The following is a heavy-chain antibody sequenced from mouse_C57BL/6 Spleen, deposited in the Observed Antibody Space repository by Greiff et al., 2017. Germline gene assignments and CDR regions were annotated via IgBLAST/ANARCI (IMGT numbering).Heavy chain of an antibody. CDR3: ARVYSNYLYYFDY. D-gene: IGHD2-5*01. V-gene: IGHV5-4*03. CDR1: GFTFRSYA. Sequence: EVKLVASGGGLVKPGGSLKLSCAASGFTFRSYAMSWVRQTPETMLAWVATISDGGSYTYYPDNVKGRFTISRDNAKNNLYLQMSHQKSEDTAMYYCARVYSNYLYYFDYWGQGTTLTVSS. J-gene: IGHJ2*01. CDR2: ISDGGSYT.